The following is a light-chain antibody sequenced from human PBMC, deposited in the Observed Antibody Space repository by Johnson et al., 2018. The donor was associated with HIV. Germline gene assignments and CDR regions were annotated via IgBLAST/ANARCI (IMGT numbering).Light chain of an antibody. Sequence: QSVLTQPPSVSAAPGQKVTISCSGSSSTIGNNFVSWYQVLPGTAPKLLIYKDNERPSGIPYRFSGSKSGTSATLVITGLQTGDEAEYYCGGWDSSLSAGLFGTGTKVTVL. J-gene: IGLJ1*01. CDR1: SSTIGNNF. V-gene: IGLV1-51*02. CDR2: KDN. CDR3: GGWDSSLSAGL.